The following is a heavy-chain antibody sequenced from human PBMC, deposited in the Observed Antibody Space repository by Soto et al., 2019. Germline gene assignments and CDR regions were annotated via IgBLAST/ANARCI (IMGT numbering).Heavy chain of an antibody. CDR1: GGSISSGGYY. V-gene: IGHV4-31*03. CDR3: ARDPTP. J-gene: IGHJ5*02. CDR2: IYSGST. Sequence: PSETLSLTCTVSGGSISSGGYYWSWIRQHPGKGLEWIGYIYSGSTYYNPSLKSRATISVDTSKNQFSLKLSSVTAADTAVYYCARDPTPWGQGTLVTVSS.